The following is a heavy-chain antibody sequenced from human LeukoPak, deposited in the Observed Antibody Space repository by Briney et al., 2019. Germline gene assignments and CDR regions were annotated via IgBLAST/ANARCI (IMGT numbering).Heavy chain of an antibody. V-gene: IGHV4-39*01. CDR3: QAYYGSGSYSDS. D-gene: IGHD3-10*01. CDR2: IYYSGST. J-gene: IGHJ4*02. Sequence: SETLSLTCTVSGGSISSSSYYWGWIRQPPGKGLEWIGSIYYSGSTYYNPSLESRVTISVDTSENQFSLKLSSMTAADTAVYYCQAYYGSGSYSDSWGQGTLVTVSS. CDR1: GGSISSSSYY.